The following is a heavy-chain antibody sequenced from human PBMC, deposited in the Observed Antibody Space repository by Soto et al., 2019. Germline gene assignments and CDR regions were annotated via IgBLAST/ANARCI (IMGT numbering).Heavy chain of an antibody. CDR3: ARGSVRYCTNGVCYPPRLWYYGMDV. D-gene: IGHD2-8*01. Sequence: SVKVSCKASGGTFSSYAISWVRQAPGQGLAWMGGIIPIFGTANYAQKFQGRVTITADESTSTAYMELSSLRSEDTAVYYCARGSVRYCTNGVCYPPRLWYYGMDVWGQGTTVTVS. CDR2: IIPIFGTA. V-gene: IGHV1-69*13. J-gene: IGHJ6*02. CDR1: GGTFSSYA.